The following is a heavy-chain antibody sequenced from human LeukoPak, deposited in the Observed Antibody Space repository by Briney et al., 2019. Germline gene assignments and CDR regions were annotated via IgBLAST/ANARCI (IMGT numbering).Heavy chain of an antibody. D-gene: IGHD3-10*01. V-gene: IGHV4-59*01. J-gene: IGHJ5*02. CDR1: GGSFSNYY. CDR2: IYYSGST. Sequence: PSETLSLTCTVSGGSFSNYYWSWIRQPPGKGLEWIGYIYYSGSTNYNPSLKSRVTISVDTSKNQFSLKLSSVTAADTAVYYCARETGGDYYGSGSPLDPWGQGTLVTVSS. CDR3: ARETGGDYYGSGSPLDP.